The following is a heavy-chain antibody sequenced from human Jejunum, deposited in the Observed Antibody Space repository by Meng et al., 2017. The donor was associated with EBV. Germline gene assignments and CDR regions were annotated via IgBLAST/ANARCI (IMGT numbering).Heavy chain of an antibody. CDR2: IYHDGSS. J-gene: IGHJ4*02. Sequence: QVQLQESGPGLVNPPGXLSLTCVVSGGSITSSDWWTWVRQPPGEGLEWIGEIYHDGSSNYSPSLKSRVTILLDKSENHFSLKLNSVTAADTAVYYCARVRCSGGSCFYFDYWGQGALVTVSS. D-gene: IGHD2-15*01. V-gene: IGHV4-4*03. CDR1: GGSITSSDW. CDR3: ARVRCSGGSCFYFDY.